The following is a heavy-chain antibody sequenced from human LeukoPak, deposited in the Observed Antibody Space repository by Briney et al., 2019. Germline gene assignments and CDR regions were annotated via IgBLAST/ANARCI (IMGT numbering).Heavy chain of an antibody. J-gene: IGHJ5*02. CDR1: GASVTSGGFY. CDR3: ARHSGSGSLSRPFDP. D-gene: IGHD3-10*01. CDR2: VYYTGST. Sequence: SETLSLTCSVSGASVTSGGFYWGWLRQPPGKEPEWIATVYYTGSTYYNPSLESRVTISIDTPKNQFSLRLTSVTATDTAVYHCARHSGSGSLSRPFDPWGQGTLVTVSS. V-gene: IGHV4-39*01.